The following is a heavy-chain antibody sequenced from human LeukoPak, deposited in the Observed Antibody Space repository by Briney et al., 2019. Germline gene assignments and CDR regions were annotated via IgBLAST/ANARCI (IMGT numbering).Heavy chain of an antibody. V-gene: IGHV4-4*09. Sequence: SETLSLTCTVSGSISGYYWSWIRQPPGKPLERIGYIYTSGSTNYNPSLKSRVTMSVDTSKNQFSLKLSSVTAADTAVYYCARVGYSSRLLWYYFDYWGQGSLVTVSS. CDR1: GSISGYY. CDR2: IYTSGST. J-gene: IGHJ4*02. D-gene: IGHD6-13*01. CDR3: ARVGYSSRLLWYYFDY.